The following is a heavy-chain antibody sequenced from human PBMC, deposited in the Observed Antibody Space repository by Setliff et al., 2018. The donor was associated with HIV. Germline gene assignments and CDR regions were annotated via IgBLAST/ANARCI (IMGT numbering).Heavy chain of an antibody. V-gene: IGHV4-59*01. CDR1: GASIGSYY. CDR3: ARETQQSYNIVTGYNYYYGIDV. J-gene: IGHJ6*02. CDR2: ITDSGNT. Sequence: SETLSLTCNVSGASIGSYYWTWIRQSPGNRLEWLGYITDSGNTNYNPSLRRRVTISADTPKNQVSLRLRSVTAADTAVYYCARETQQSYNIVTGYNYYYGIDVWGQGTTVTVSS. D-gene: IGHD3-9*01.